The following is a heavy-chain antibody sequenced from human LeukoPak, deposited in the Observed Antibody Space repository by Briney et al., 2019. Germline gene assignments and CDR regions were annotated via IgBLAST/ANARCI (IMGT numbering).Heavy chain of an antibody. CDR2: IWYDGSSA. V-gene: IGHV3-33*08. D-gene: IGHD3-10*01. Sequence: PGGSLRLSCAASGFTSSSYAMHWVRQAPGKGLEWVAVIWYDGSSANYADSVKGRFTISRDNSKNTLYLQMNSLRVEDTAVYYCARVEGRFYGSGSYRGFDYWGQGTLVTVSS. CDR1: GFTSSSYA. J-gene: IGHJ4*02. CDR3: ARVEGRFYGSGSYRGFDY.